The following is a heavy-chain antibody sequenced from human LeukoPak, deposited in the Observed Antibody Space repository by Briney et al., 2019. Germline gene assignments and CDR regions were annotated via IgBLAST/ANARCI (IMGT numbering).Heavy chain of an antibody. V-gene: IGHV4-34*01. CDR3: ATLRRSGSYYVKPLDV. J-gene: IGHJ6*02. CDR2: INHSGST. Sequence: PSETLSLTCAVYGGSFSGYYWSWIRQPPGKGLEWIGEINHSGSTNYNPSLKSRVTISVDTSKNQFSLKLSSVTAADTAVYYCATLRRSGSYYVKPLDVWGQGTTVTVS. D-gene: IGHD1-26*01. CDR1: GGSFSGYY.